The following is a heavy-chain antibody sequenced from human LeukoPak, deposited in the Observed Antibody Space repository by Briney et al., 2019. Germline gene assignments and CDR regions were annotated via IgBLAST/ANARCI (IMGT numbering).Heavy chain of an antibody. V-gene: IGHV3-66*01. Sequence: GGSLRLSCAASGFIVSSNSLTWVRQAPGKGLEWVSVIYRGGSTYYADSVKGRFTISRDISKNTLYLQMNSLRAEDTAIYYCARGEATTSHAFDIWGQGTMVTVSS. CDR3: ARGEATTSHAFDI. J-gene: IGHJ3*02. CDR2: IYRGGST. D-gene: IGHD5-24*01. CDR1: GFIVSSNS.